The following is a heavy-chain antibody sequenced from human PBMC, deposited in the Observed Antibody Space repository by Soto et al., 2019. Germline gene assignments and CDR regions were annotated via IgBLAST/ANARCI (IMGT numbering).Heavy chain of an antibody. CDR2: INHSGST. J-gene: IGHJ4*02. CDR1: GGSFSGYY. CDR3: ARTNSGYDYLGYFDQ. D-gene: IGHD5-12*01. V-gene: IGHV4-34*01. Sequence: SETLSLTCAVYGGSFSGYYWSWIRQPPGKGLEWIGEINHSGSTNYNPSLKSRVTISVDTSKNQFSLKLNSVTAADTAVYYCARTNSGYDYLGYFDQWGQGTRVTVSS.